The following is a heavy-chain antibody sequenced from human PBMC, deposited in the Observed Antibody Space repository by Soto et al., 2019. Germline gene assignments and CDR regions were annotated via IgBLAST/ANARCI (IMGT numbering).Heavy chain of an antibody. D-gene: IGHD6-13*01. CDR1: GFTFSSYS. CDR3: ARLAAGTRAFDI. V-gene: IGHV3-21*01. CDR2: ISSSSSYI. Sequence: GGSLRLSCAASGFTFSSYSMNWVRQAPGKGLEWVSSISSSSSYIYYADSVKGRFTISRDNAKNSLYLQMNSLRAEDTAVYYCARLAAGTRAFDIWGQGTMVTVSS. J-gene: IGHJ3*02.